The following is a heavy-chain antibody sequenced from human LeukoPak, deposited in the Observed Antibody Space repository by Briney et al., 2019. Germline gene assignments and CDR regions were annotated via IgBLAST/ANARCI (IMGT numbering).Heavy chain of an antibody. Sequence: GESLKISCKGSGYSFTTYWIAWVRQMPGKGLEWMGIIYPGDSDTRYSPSFQGQVTISADKSISTAYLQWSSLKASDTAMYFCARSDSSGSRGFAYWGQGALVTVSS. J-gene: IGHJ4*02. CDR2: IYPGDSDT. CDR1: GYSFTTYW. V-gene: IGHV5-51*01. CDR3: ARSDSSGSRGFAY. D-gene: IGHD3-10*01.